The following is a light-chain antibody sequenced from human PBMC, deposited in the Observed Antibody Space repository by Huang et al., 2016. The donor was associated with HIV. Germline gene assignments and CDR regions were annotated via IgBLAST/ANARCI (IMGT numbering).Light chain of an antibody. Sequence: EVVLTQSPATLSVSPGDRATVSCRASDRIGSNFAWYQQRPGPAPRLLIQGASTRATGIPARFSGSGSGTAFALTISSLRCEDSAVDYCYQYNNWPPQHTVGQGTKLEIK. J-gene: IGKJ2*01. CDR3: YQYNNWPPQHT. CDR2: GAS. CDR1: DRIGSN. V-gene: IGKV3-15*01.